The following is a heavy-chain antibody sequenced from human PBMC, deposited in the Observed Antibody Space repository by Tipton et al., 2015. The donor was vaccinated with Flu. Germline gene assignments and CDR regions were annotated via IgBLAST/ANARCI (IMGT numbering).Heavy chain of an antibody. CDR2: IYYSFST. J-gene: IGHJ3*01. V-gene: IGHV4-59*01. Sequence: TLSLTCTVSGGSISSSYWHWIRQPPGKGLEWIGCIYYSFSTTYNPSLKSRVTISLGTSKNHFSLNLKDVAAAETEVYYCERDYSEYALNFDLWGRGTMVTVSS. CDR1: GGSISSSY. D-gene: IGHD4-11*01. CDR3: ERDYSEYALNFDL.